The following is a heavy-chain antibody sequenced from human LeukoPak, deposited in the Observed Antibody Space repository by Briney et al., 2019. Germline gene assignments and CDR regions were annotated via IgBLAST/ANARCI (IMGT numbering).Heavy chain of an antibody. J-gene: IGHJ4*02. D-gene: IGHD4-17*01. CDR2: ISGSGIST. Sequence: GGSLRLSCAASGFTFSGYAMSWVRQAPGKGLEWVSVISGSGISTYYADSVKGRFTISRDNSKNTLYLQMNSLRAEDTAVYYCAKANGDYFDYWGQGTLVTVSS. CDR3: AKANGDYFDY. CDR1: GFTFSGYA. V-gene: IGHV3-23*01.